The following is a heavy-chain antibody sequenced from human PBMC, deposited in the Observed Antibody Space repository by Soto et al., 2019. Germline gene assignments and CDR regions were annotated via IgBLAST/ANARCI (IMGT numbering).Heavy chain of an antibody. J-gene: IGHJ4*02. CDR1: GGSFSSYA. V-gene: IGHV1-69*13. D-gene: IGHD3-22*01. Sequence: SSVKVSCKASGGSFSSYAISWVRQAPGQGLEWMGGIIPIFGTANYAQKFQGRVTITADESTSTAYMELSSLRSEDTAVYYCARVTYDSSATPGFDYWGQGTLVTVSS. CDR2: IIPIFGTA. CDR3: ARVTYDSSATPGFDY.